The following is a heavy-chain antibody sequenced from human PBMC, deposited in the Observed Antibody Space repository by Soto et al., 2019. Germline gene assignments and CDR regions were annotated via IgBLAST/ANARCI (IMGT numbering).Heavy chain of an antibody. CDR3: ASRYCSSTSCYRPAPMDV. D-gene: IGHD2-2*01. V-gene: IGHV4-34*01. J-gene: IGHJ6*03. CDR2: INHSGST. CDR1: GGSFSGYY. Sequence: QVQLQQWGAGLLKPSETLSLTCAVYGGSFSGYYWSWIRQPPGKGLEWIGEINHSGSTNYNPSLKSLVTISVDTSKNQFSRKLSSVTAADTAVYYCASRYCSSTSCYRPAPMDVWGKGTTVTVSS.